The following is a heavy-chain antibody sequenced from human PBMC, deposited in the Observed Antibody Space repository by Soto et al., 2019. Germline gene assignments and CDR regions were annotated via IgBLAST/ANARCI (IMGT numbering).Heavy chain of an antibody. CDR1: GGSFSSSS. Sequence: VQLVQSGAELKKPGSSVKVSCKASGGSFSSSSINWVRQAPGQGPEWMGNILPFFGTADYAQKFQGRVTITADVSTTTAYMELRSLRSEDTAVYYCARSTNDYGDRHWGQGTLVTVSS. V-gene: IGHV1-69*15. CDR2: ILPFFGTA. D-gene: IGHD4-17*01. CDR3: ARSTNDYGDRH. J-gene: IGHJ4*02.